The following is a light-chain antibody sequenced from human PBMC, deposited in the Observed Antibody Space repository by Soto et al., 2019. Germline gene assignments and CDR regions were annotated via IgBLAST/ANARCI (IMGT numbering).Light chain of an antibody. V-gene: IGKV3-20*01. J-gene: IGKJ4*01. Sequence: EIVLTQSPGTLSLSPGERATLSCRASQSVTSNYLAWYQQKPGQAPRLLIYGASSRATGIPDRFSGSGSGTDFTLTISRLEPEDFAVYYCQQYGSSPLTFGGGTDVEI. CDR2: GAS. CDR3: QQYGSSPLT. CDR1: QSVTSNY.